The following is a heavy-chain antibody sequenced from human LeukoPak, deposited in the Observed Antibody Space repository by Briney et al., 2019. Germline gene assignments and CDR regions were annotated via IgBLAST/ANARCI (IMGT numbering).Heavy chain of an antibody. V-gene: IGHV1-18*01. CDR3: AREVSYVHYFDY. D-gene: IGHD3-16*01. Sequence: ASVKVSCKASSYTFTSYGISWVRQAPGQGLEWMGWISAYNGNTNYAQKLQGRVTMTTDTSTSTAYMELRSLRSDDTAVYYCAREVSYVHYFDYWGQGTLVTVSS. CDR2: ISAYNGNT. J-gene: IGHJ4*02. CDR1: SYTFTSYG.